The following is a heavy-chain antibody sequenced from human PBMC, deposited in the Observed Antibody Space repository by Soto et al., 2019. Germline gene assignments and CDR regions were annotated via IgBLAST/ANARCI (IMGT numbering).Heavy chain of an antibody. J-gene: IGHJ6*02. CDR3: ARASLNGMDV. CDR2: INYTGST. V-gene: IGHV4-34*01. Sequence: QVQLQQWGAGLLKPSETLSLTCDVYGGSFSGYFWSWLRQPPGKGLEWIGEINYTGSTNYNSSLKSRVTISIDTSKNQFSLKLNSVTAADTALYFCARASLNGMDVWGQGTTVTVS. CDR1: GGSFSGYF.